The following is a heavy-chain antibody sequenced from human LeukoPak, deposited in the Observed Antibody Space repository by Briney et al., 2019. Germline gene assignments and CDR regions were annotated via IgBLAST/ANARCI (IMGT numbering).Heavy chain of an antibody. CDR2: IYPGDSDT. V-gene: IGHV5-51*01. CDR1: GYSFTSYW. CDR3: ARRSECSDGSCYLGPVGY. J-gene: IGHJ4*02. Sequence: GESLKISCKGSGYSFTSYWIGWVRQMPGKGLEWMGIIYPGDSDTRYSPSFQGQVTISADKSISTAYLQWSSLKASDTAMYYCARRSECSDGSCYLGPVGYWGQGTLVTVSS. D-gene: IGHD2-15*01.